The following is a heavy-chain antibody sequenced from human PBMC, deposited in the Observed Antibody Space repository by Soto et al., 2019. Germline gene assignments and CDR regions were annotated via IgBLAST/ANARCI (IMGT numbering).Heavy chain of an antibody. V-gene: IGHV4-38-2*01. J-gene: IGHJ4*02. CDR1: GYSISSGYY. CDR2: IYHSGST. CDR3: ARAGGIAMVTGGDC. Sequence: KTSETLSLTCAVSGYSISSGYYWGWIRQPPGKGLEWIGSIYHSGSTYYNPSLKSRVTISVDTSKNQFSLKLSSVTAADTAVYYCARAGGIAMVTGGDCWGQGTLVTVSS. D-gene: IGHD5-18*01.